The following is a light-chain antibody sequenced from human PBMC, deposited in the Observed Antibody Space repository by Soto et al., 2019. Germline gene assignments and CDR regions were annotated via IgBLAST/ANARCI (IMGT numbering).Light chain of an antibody. CDR2: GAS. V-gene: IGKV3-20*01. Sequence: EIVLTQSPGTLSLSPGQRATLSCRASESISRDYLAWYQQRLGQAPRLLIYGASSGATGIPDRFSGSGSGTDFTRTISRLEPEDVAIYCCQQYGGVPYTFGQGTKLEIK. CDR1: ESISRDY. CDR3: QQYGGVPYT. J-gene: IGKJ2*01.